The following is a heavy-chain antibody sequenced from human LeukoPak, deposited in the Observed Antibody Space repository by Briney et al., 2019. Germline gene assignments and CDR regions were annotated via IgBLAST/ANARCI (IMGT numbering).Heavy chain of an antibody. J-gene: IGHJ5*02. Sequence: SETLSLTCTVSGGSISSYYWSWIRQPPPKELEWIGYIYYSGSTNYNPSLKSRVTISVDTSKNQFSLKLSSVTAADTAVYYCARVEWGVVNWFDPWGQGTLVTVSS. CDR1: GGSISSYY. V-gene: IGHV4-59*01. D-gene: IGHD3-16*01. CDR3: ARVEWGVVNWFDP. CDR2: IYYSGST.